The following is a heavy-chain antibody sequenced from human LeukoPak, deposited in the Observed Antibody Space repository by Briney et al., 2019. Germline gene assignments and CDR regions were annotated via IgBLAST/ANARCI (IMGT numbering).Heavy chain of an antibody. V-gene: IGHV4-39*01. CDR3: ASTPLRITVFGVVMKGFDY. J-gene: IGHJ4*02. D-gene: IGHD3-3*01. CDR1: GGSISSSSYY. CDR2: IYYSGST. Sequence: PSETLSLTCTVSGGSISSSSYYWGWIRQPPGKGLEWIGSIYYSGSTYYNPSLKSRVTISVDTSKNQFSLKLSSVTAADTAVYYCASTPLRITVFGVVMKGFDYWGQGTLVTVSS.